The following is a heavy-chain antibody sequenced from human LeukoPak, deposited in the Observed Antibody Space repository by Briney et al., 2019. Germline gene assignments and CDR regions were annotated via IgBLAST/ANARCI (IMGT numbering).Heavy chain of an antibody. J-gene: IGHJ4*02. V-gene: IGHV3-23*01. Sequence: GGSLRLSCAASGFTFSTYAMSWVRQAPGKGLEWVSTIINSGATTSYADSVKGRFTISRDNAKNSLYLQMNSLRAEDTAVYYCARGDILTGFDYWGQGTLVTVSS. CDR2: IINSGATT. CDR3: ARGDILTGFDY. CDR1: GFTFSTYA. D-gene: IGHD3-9*01.